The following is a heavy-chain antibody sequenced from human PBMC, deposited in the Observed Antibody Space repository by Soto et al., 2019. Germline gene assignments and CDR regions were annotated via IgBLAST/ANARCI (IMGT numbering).Heavy chain of an antibody. J-gene: IGHJ4*02. CDR2: ISYDGTNK. CDR3: ARQLAVTGSRRAFEL. D-gene: IGHD6-19*01. CDR1: GFTFSSYA. V-gene: IGHV3-30-3*01. Sequence: QVQLVESGGGVVQPGKSLRLSCAASGFTFSSYAMHWVRQAPGKGLEWVAVISYDGTNKYYADSVEGRFTISRDNSKNTLFLQMNSLRAEDTAVYYCARQLAVTGSRRAFELWGQGTLVTVSS.